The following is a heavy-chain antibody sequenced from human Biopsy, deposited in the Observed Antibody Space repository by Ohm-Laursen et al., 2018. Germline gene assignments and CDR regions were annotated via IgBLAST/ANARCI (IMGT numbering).Heavy chain of an antibody. D-gene: IGHD3-3*01. J-gene: IGHJ5*02. CDR3: ARDLYDFCGGCPFDP. V-gene: IGHV3-23*01. Sequence: GSLRLSCTASGFTFSGHAMSWVRQAPGKGLECASIINGGGGSTWYSDPVKGRFTISRDNSKNTLYLQMNSLRAEDTAMYYCARDLYDFCGGCPFDPWGQGTLVTVSP. CDR2: INGGGGST. CDR1: GFTFSGHA.